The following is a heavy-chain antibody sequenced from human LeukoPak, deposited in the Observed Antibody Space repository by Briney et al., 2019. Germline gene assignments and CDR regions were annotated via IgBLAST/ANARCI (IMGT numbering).Heavy chain of an antibody. CDR3: AKDLLGQLLPGGGY. CDR1: GFTFSSYA. CDR2: ISGSGGST. J-gene: IGHJ4*02. D-gene: IGHD2-2*01. Sequence: GGSLRLSCAASGFTFSSYAMSWVRQAPGKGLEWVSAISGSGGSTYYADSVKGRFTISRDNSKNTLYLQMNSLRAEDTAVYYCAKDLLGQLLPGGGYWGQGTLVTVSS. V-gene: IGHV3-23*01.